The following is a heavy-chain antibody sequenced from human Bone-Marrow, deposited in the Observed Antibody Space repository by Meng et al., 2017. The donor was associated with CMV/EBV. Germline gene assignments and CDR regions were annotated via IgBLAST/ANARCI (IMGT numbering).Heavy chain of an antibody. V-gene: IGHV6-1*01. D-gene: IGHD6-19*01. CDR3: AREGLGIAVAGPYYFDY. J-gene: IGHJ4*02. Sequence: SCAISGDSVSSNSAAWNWIRQSPSRGLEWLGRTYYRSKWYNDYAVSVKSRITINPDTSKNQFSLQLNSVTPEDTAVYYCAREGLGIAVAGPYYFDYWGQGTLVTVSS. CDR1: GDSVSSNSAA. CDR2: TYYRSKWYN.